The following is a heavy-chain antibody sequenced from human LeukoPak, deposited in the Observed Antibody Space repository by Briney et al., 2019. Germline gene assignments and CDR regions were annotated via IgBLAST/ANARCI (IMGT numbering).Heavy chain of an antibody. J-gene: IGHJ4*02. CDR1: GFTFSSYA. V-gene: IGHV3-23*01. CDR2: ISGSGGST. D-gene: IGHD6-19*01. CDR3: AKGGIAVAGTPIFDY. Sequence: GGSLRLSCAASGFTFSSYAMSWVRQAPAKGLEWVSAISGSGGSTYYADSVKGRFPISRDNSKHTLYLQMNSLRAQDTAVYYCAKGGIAVAGTPIFDYWGQGTLVTVSS.